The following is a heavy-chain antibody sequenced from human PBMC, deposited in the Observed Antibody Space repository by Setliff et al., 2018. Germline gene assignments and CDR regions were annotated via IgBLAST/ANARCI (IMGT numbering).Heavy chain of an antibody. V-gene: IGHV4-31*03. Sequence: PSETLSLTCTVSGGSINSGDYFWSWFRQLPGKGLEWIGYIYYTGSTHYNPSLKSRLTMSVDTSKNQFFLNLKSVTAADTAVYFCARDGSYYDRGGNRTWFFDLWGRGTLVTVSS. D-gene: IGHD3-22*01. J-gene: IGHJ2*01. CDR2: IYYTGST. CDR3: ARDGSYYDRGGNRTWFFDL. CDR1: GGSINSGDYF.